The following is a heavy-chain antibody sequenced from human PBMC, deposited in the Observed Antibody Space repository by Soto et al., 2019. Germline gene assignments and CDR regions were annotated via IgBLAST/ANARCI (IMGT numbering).Heavy chain of an antibody. J-gene: IGHJ6*02. V-gene: IGHV1-18*01. Sequence: GASVKVSCKASGYTFTSYCISWVRQAPGQGLEWLGWISAYNGNTNYAQKLQGRVTMTTDTSTSTAYMELRSLRSDDTAVYYCAREPLIALYYDFWSGPNYNYGMDVWGQGTTVTVS. CDR3: AREPLIALYYDFWSGPNYNYGMDV. D-gene: IGHD3-3*01. CDR2: ISAYNGNT. CDR1: GYTFTSYC.